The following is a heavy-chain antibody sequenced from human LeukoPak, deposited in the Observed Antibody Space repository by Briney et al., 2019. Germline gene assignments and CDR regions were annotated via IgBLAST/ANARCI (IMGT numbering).Heavy chain of an antibody. Sequence: GGSLRLSCAASGFTFSSYEMNWVRQAPGKGLEWVSYISSSGSTIYYADSVKGRFTISRDNAKNSLYLQMNSLRAEDTAVYYCARDAYSSGLPGLDWGQGTLVTVSS. CDR3: ARDAYSSGLPGLD. CDR2: ISSSGSTI. D-gene: IGHD6-19*01. V-gene: IGHV3-48*03. J-gene: IGHJ4*02. CDR1: GFTFSSYE.